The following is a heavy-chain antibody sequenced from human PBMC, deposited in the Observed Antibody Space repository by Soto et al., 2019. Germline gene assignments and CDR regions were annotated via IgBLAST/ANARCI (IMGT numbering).Heavy chain of an antibody. CDR2: IYHSGST. CDR3: ARLYCSSTSCYFRGGNWFDP. J-gene: IGHJ5*02. D-gene: IGHD2-2*01. Sequence: KSSETLSLTCAVSGGSISSSNWWSWVRQPPGKGLEWIGEIYHSGSTNYNPSLKSRVTISVDKSKNQFSLKLSSVTAADTAVHYCARLYCSSTSCYFRGGNWFDPWGQGTLVTVSS. V-gene: IGHV4-4*02. CDR1: GGSISSSNW.